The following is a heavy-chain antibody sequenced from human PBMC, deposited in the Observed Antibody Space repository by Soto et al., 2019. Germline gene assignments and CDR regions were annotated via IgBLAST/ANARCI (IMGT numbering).Heavy chain of an antibody. Sequence: QVQLVQSGAEVKKPGASVKVSCKASGYTFTNSDINWVRQAPGQGLEWMGWMNPDSGHAAYAQKFQGRVTLTTSTSTSTVYMEMRSLGSEDTAVYXCXRRPHCSGGICYYGLDNWGQGTLVTVSX. J-gene: IGHJ4*02. CDR3: XRRPHCSGGICYYGLDN. CDR1: GYTFTNSD. D-gene: IGHD2-15*01. CDR2: MNPDSGHA. V-gene: IGHV1-8*01.